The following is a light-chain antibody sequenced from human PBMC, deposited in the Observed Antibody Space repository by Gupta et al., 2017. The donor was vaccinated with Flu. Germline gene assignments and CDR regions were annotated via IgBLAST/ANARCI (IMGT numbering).Light chain of an antibody. J-gene: IGLJ3*02. Sequence: QFALTQPRSVSGSPGQSVSIPCPGTSSDVGAYEYVSWYQQYPGKAPKLIIHDVYKRPSGVPDRFSASKSGNTASLTISGLQAEDEADYYCCSYAGSYSWVFGGGTKLTVL. CDR1: SSDVGAYEY. CDR3: CSYAGSYSWV. V-gene: IGLV2-11*01. CDR2: DVY.